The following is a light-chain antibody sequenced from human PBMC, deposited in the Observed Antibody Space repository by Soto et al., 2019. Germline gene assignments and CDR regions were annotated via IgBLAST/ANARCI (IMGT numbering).Light chain of an antibody. CDR1: QGISSY. Sequence: DIQLTQSPSFLSASVGDRVTITCRASQGISSYLAWYQQKPGKAPKLLIYAASTLQSGVPSRFSGSGSGTEFTLTISSLQPEDGATYYCQQLNSYPLTFGPGTKVDIK. CDR2: AAS. J-gene: IGKJ3*01. CDR3: QQLNSYPLT. V-gene: IGKV1-9*01.